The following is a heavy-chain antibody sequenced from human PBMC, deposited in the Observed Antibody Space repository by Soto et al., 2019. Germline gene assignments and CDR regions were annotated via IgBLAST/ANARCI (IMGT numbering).Heavy chain of an antibody. CDR3: ARVFWSGPSPDWYFDL. CDR1: GFIFSRYD. D-gene: IGHD3-3*01. J-gene: IGHJ2*01. Sequence: PGGSLRLSCAASGFIFSRYDMHWVRQPTGKGLEWVSAITTSGETHYPDSVKGRFTISREHAKSSLALQMNNLSGEDTAVYFRARVFWSGPSPDWYFDLWGRGTLVTVSS. CDR2: ITTSGET. V-gene: IGHV3-13*01.